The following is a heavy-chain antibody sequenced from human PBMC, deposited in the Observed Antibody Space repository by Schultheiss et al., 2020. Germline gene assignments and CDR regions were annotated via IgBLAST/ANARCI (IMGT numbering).Heavy chain of an antibody. V-gene: IGHV4-59*04. D-gene: IGHD2-2*01. CDR2: IYYSGST. CDR1: GGSISSYY. CDR3: AGGQDIVVVPAAMSAFDI. J-gene: IGHJ3*02. Sequence: AETLSITCTVSGGSISSYYWSWIRQPPGKGLEWIGYIYYSGSTYYNPSLKSRVTISVDTSKNQFSLRLSSVTAADTAVYYCAGGQDIVVVPAAMSAFDIWGQGTMVTVSS.